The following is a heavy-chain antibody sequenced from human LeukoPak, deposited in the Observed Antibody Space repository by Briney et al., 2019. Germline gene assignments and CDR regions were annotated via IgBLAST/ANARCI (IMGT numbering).Heavy chain of an antibody. J-gene: IGHJ4*02. CDR2: IYPGGSET. CDR3: ARASRDGYNQNFDH. V-gene: IGHV5-51*01. Sequence: GGSLKISCKGLGYSFSTYWNAWVRQRPGKGLEWMGIIYPGGSETRYDPSFQGQVTISADSSTSTAYLQWSSLRASDTAMYYCARASRDGYNQNFDHRGQGTLVTVSS. D-gene: IGHD5-24*01. CDR1: GYSFSTYW.